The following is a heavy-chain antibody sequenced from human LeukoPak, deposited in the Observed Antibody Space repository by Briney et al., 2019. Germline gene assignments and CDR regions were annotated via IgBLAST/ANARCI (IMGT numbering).Heavy chain of an antibody. Sequence: GGSLRLSCAASGFTFSSYSMNWVRQAPGKGLEWVSYISSSSSTIYYADSVKGRFTISRDNAKNSLYLQMNSLRAEDTAVYYCARGKSSKQQVARLLDYWGQGTLVTVSS. CDR1: GFTFSSYS. CDR3: ARGKSSKQQVARLLDY. V-gene: IGHV3-48*01. CDR2: ISSSSSTI. J-gene: IGHJ4*02. D-gene: IGHD6-13*01.